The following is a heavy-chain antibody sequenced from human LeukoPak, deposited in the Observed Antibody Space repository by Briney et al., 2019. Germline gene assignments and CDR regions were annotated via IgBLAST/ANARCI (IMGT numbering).Heavy chain of an antibody. D-gene: IGHD2-15*01. Sequence: SETLSLTCTVSGGSISSYYWSWIRQPPGRGLEWVGYIYYSGSTNYNPSLRSRVTISVDTSKNQFSLKLSSVTAADTAVYYCAREAGYCSGGSCYGACFDYWGQGTLVTVSS. CDR2: IYYSGST. J-gene: IGHJ4*02. CDR1: GGSISSYY. CDR3: AREAGYCSGGSCYGACFDY. V-gene: IGHV4-59*01.